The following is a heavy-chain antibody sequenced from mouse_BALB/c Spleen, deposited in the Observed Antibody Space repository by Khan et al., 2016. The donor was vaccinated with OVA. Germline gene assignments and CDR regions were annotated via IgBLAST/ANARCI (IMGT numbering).Heavy chain of an antibody. J-gene: IGHJ4*01. D-gene: IGHD2-14*01. CDR3: ARAYYRYDGYYAMDY. CDR2: IWGGGGT. V-gene: IGHV2-6-4*01. Sequence: VQLQESGPGLVAPSQSLSITCTVSGFSLSRYNIHWVRQPPGKGLEWLGMIWGGGGTDYNSTLKSRLSIRKDNSKSQVLLKMNSLQTDDTAIYYCARAYYRYDGYYAMDYWVQGTSVTVSS. CDR1: GFSLSRYN.